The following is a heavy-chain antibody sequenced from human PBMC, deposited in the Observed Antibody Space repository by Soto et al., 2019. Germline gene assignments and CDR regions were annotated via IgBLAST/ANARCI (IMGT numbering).Heavy chain of an antibody. CDR2: IYYSGST. CDR3: ARRGRSSWSGS. CDR1: GRSISSSNG. V-gene: IGHV4-39*01. Sequence: SETLSLTCAGSGRSISSSNGWSWVRQPPGKGVEWIGSIYYSGSTYYNPSLKTRVTISVATHKPPFSLKLSSVTAVDTAVYYCARRGRSSWSGSWGQGTLVTVSS. J-gene: IGHJ5*02. D-gene: IGHD6-13*01.